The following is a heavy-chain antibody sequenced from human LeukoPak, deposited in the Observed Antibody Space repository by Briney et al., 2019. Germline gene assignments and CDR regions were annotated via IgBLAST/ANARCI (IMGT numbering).Heavy chain of an antibody. CDR2: ISAYNSNT. Sequence: ASVKVSCKASGYTFTSYGISWVRQAPGQGLEWMGWISAYNSNTNYAQKLQRRVTMTTDTSTSTAYMELRSLRSDDTAVYYCARGGAEIYDFWSGYLSPPDYWGQGTLVTVSS. J-gene: IGHJ4*02. V-gene: IGHV1-18*01. CDR1: GYTFTSYG. D-gene: IGHD3-3*01. CDR3: ARGGAEIYDFWSGYLSPPDY.